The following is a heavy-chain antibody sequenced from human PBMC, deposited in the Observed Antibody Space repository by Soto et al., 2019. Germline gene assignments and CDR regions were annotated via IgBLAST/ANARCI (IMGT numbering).Heavy chain of an antibody. V-gene: IGHV6-1*01. CDR2: TYYRSKWYN. CDR1: GDSVSSNSAA. CDR3: ATSYYDSSAFDY. D-gene: IGHD3-22*01. J-gene: IGHJ4*02. Sequence: SQTLSLTCAISGDSVSSNSAACNWIRQSPSRGLEWLGRTYYRSKWYNDYAVSVKSRITINPDTYKNQFSLQLNSVTPEDTAVYYCATSYYDSSAFDYWGQGNLVTVSS.